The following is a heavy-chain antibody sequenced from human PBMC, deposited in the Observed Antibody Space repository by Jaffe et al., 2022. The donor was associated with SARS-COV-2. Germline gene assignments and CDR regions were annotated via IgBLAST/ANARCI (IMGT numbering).Heavy chain of an antibody. J-gene: IGHJ4*02. Sequence: QITLKESGPTLVKPTQTLTLTCTFSGFSLSTSGVGVGWIRQPPGKALEWLALIYWDDDKRYSPSLKSRLTITKDTSKNQVVLTMTNMDPVDTATYYCAHLAYCGGDCYTTPYYFDYWGQGTLVTVSS. CDR1: GFSLSTSGVG. CDR3: AHLAYCGGDCYTTPYYFDY. V-gene: IGHV2-5*02. D-gene: IGHD2-21*02. CDR2: IYWDDDK.